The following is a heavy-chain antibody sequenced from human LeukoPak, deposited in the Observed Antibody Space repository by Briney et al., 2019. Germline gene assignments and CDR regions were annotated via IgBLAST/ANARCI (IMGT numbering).Heavy chain of an antibody. CDR2: ISGSGDTT. CDR3: APKYYFDY. V-gene: IGHV3-23*01. Sequence: GGSLRLSCAASGFTFTTYAMNWARQAPGKGLEWVSTISGSGDTTYYADSVKGRFAISRDNSKNTLYLQMNSLRAEDTAVYYCAPKYYFDYWGQGTLVTVSS. CDR1: GFTFTTYA. J-gene: IGHJ4*02.